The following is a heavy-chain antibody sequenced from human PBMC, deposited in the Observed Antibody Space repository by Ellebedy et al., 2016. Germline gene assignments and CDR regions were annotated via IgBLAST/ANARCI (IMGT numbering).Heavy chain of an antibody. D-gene: IGHD3-22*01. CDR2: ISGRTGNI. Sequence: GESLKISXAASGFTLSSYSVDWVRQAPGKGLEWVSSISGRTGNIYYADSVKGRFTISRDNAKNSLYLQMNSLRVEDTAMYFCARGLPGGMIIDLGAFDIWGQGTMVTVSS. CDR3: ARGLPGGMIIDLGAFDI. J-gene: IGHJ3*02. V-gene: IGHV3-21*01. CDR1: GFTLSSYS.